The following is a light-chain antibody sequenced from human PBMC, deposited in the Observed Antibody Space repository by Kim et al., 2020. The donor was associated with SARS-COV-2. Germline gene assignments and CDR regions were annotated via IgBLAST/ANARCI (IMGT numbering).Light chain of an antibody. Sequence: SYELTQPPSVSVSPGQTARITCSGDKLGDKYACWYQQKPGQSPVLVIYQDSKRPSGIPERFSGSNSGNTATLTISGTQAMDEADYYCQAWDSSTEVFGTG. CDR1: KLGDKY. J-gene: IGLJ1*01. V-gene: IGLV3-1*01. CDR3: QAWDSSTEV. CDR2: QDS.